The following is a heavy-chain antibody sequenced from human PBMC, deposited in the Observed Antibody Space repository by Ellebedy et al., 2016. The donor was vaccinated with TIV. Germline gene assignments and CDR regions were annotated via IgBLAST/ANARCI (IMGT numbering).Heavy chain of an antibody. CDR3: ARTGGRGRAFDY. CDR2: TYYRSKWSN. CDR1: GDSVSSNSAA. D-gene: IGHD3-10*01. V-gene: IGHV6-1*01. J-gene: IGHJ4*02. Sequence: SETLSLXXAISGDSVSSNSAAWNWIRQSPSRGLEWLGRTYYRSKWSNDYAVSVKSRITINPDTSKNHFSLQLNSVTPEDTAVYYCARTGGRGRAFDYWGQGTLVTVSS.